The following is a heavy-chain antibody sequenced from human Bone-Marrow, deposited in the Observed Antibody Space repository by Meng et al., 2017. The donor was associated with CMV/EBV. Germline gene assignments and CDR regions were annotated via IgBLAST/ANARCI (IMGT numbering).Heavy chain of an antibody. CDR1: GGTFSSYA. CDR3: ARGCGGDCRYYYGMDV. V-gene: IGHV1-69*05. Sequence: SVKVSCKASGGTFSSYATSWVRQAPGQGLEWMGGIIPIFGTANYAQKFQGRVTITTDESTSTAYMELSSLRSEDTAVYYCARGCGGDCRYYYGMDVWGQGTTVTVSS. CDR2: IIPIFGTA. J-gene: IGHJ6*02. D-gene: IGHD2-21*01.